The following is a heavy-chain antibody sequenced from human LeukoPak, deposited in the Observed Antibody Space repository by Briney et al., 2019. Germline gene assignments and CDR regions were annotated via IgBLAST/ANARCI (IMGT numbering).Heavy chain of an antibody. V-gene: IGHV1-24*01. CDR1: GYTLTELS. Sequence: ASVKVSCKVSGYTLTELSMHWVRQAPGKGREWMGGFVPEDGETIYAQKFQGRVTMTEDTSTDTAYMELSSLRSEDTAVYYYATEGNYDSSGYYYGNFQHWGQGTLVTVSS. D-gene: IGHD3-22*01. J-gene: IGHJ1*01. CDR3: ATEGNYDSSGYYYGNFQH. CDR2: FVPEDGET.